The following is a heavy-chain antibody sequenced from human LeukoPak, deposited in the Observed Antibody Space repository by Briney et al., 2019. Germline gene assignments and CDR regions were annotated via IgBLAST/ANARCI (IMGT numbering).Heavy chain of an antibody. CDR3: ARESGSGSYSYGFDP. J-gene: IGHJ5*02. CDR1: GGSINSGGYS. Sequence: PSQTLSLTCAVSGGSINSGGYSWSWIRQPPGTGLEWIGYIYHSGSTYYNPSLKSRVTISVDRSKNQFSLKLSSVTAADTAVYYCARESGSGSYSYGFDPWGQGTLVTVSS. D-gene: IGHD1-26*01. V-gene: IGHV4-30-2*01. CDR2: IYHSGST.